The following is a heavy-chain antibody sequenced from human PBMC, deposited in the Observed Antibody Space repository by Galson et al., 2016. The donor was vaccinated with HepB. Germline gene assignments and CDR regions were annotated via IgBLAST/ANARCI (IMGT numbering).Heavy chain of an antibody. Sequence: SVKVSCKASGYSFSDYDFAWVRQVPGQGLEWMGWMNPNSGNTGYAQRRRGRIAMTRDASTNTAYMELSGLRSEDTAVYYCARAIRYELLTEYWGRGTLVTVSS. J-gene: IGHJ4*02. CDR1: GYSFSDYD. CDR3: ARAIRYELLTEY. V-gene: IGHV1-8*01. CDR2: MNPNSGNT. D-gene: IGHD3-9*01.